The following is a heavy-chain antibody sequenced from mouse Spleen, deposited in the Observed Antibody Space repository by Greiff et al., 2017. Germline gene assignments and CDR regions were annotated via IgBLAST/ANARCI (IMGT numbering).Heavy chain of an antibody. V-gene: IGHV1-53*01. CDR3: TRSELLRLRDAMDY. CDR1: GYTFTSYY. D-gene: IGHD1-2*01. CDR2: INPSNGGT. Sequence: VKLMESGAELVKPGASVKLSCKASGYTFTSYYMYWVKQRPGQGLEWIGDINPSNGGTNFNEKFKSKATLTVDKSSSTAYMQLSSLTSEDSAVYYCTRSELLRLRDAMDYWGQGTSVTVSS. J-gene: IGHJ4*01.